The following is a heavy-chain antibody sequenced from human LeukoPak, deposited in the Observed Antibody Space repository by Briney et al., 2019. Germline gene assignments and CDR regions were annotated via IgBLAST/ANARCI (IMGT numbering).Heavy chain of an antibody. CDR3: ARDPEAHTGTGPRFDY. J-gene: IGHJ4*02. CDR2: IYYSGST. Sequence: SETLSLTCTVSGGSISSSSYYWGWIRQPPGKGLEWIGGIYYSGSTYYNPSLKSRVTISVDTSKNQFSLKLSSVTAADTAVYFCARDPEAHTGTGPRFDYWGQGTLVTVSS. V-gene: IGHV4-39*07. D-gene: IGHD4-11*01. CDR1: GGSISSSSYY.